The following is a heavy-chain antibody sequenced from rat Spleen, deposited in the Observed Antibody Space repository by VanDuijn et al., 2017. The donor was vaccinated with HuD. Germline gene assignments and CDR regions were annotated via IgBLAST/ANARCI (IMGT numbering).Heavy chain of an antibody. CDR1: GFTFSNYD. CDR2: ISYDGSAT. Sequence: EVQLVESGGGLVQPGRSLKLSCAASGFTFSNYDMAWVRQAPKKGLEWVASISYDGSATYYRDSVKGRFTISRDNAKSSIYLQMDSLRSEDTATYHCANAEFGVGWFAYWGQGVMVSVSS. CDR3: ANAEFGVGWFAY. D-gene: IGHD4-3*01. V-gene: IGHV5-20*01. J-gene: IGHJ2*01.